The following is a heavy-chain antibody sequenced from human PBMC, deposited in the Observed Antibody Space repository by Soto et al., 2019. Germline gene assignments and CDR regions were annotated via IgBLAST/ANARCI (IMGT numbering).Heavy chain of an antibody. CDR2: IWYDGSNK. V-gene: IGHV3-33*01. D-gene: IGHD3-22*01. Sequence: QVQPVESGGGVVQPGRSLRLSCAASGFTFSSYGMHWVRQAPGKGLEWVAVIWYDGSNKYYADSVKGRFTISRDNSKNTLYLQMNSLRAEDTAVYYCARAAYYYDSSGYYPNDAFDIWGQGTMVTVSS. J-gene: IGHJ3*02. CDR3: ARAAYYYDSSGYYPNDAFDI. CDR1: GFTFSSYG.